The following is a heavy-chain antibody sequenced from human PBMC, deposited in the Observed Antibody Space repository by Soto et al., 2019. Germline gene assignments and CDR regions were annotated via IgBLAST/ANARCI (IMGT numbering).Heavy chain of an antibody. CDR1: GGSISSYY. Sequence: SETLSLTCTVSGGSISSYYWSWIRQPPGKGLEWIGYIYYSGSTNYNPSLKSRVTISVDTSKNQFSLKLSSVTAADTAVYYCARVYDRSGYYLGGLDYWGQGSLVTVSA. CDR2: IYYSGST. V-gene: IGHV4-59*01. CDR3: ARVYDRSGYYLGGLDY. D-gene: IGHD3-22*01. J-gene: IGHJ4*02.